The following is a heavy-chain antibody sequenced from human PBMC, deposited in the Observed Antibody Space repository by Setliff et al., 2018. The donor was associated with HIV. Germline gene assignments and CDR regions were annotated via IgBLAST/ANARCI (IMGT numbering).Heavy chain of an antibody. CDR3: ARDFCSSTTCTNWFHP. CDR1: GGSIRSHY. Sequence: SETLSLTCTVSGGSIRSHYWSWIRQPPGKGLEWIGNIYYSGSTYYNPSLKSRVTISVDTSKNQFSLKLSSMTAADTAVYYCARDFCSSTTCTNWFHPWGQGTLVTVSS. CDR2: IYYSGST. D-gene: IGHD2-2*01. J-gene: IGHJ5*02. V-gene: IGHV4-59*11.